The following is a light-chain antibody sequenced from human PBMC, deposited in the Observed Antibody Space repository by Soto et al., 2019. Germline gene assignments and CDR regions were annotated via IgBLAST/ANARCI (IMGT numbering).Light chain of an antibody. CDR1: KSSSSY. CDR3: QQSSSTTRP. CDR2: AAS. V-gene: IGKV1-39*01. J-gene: IGKJ3*01. Sequence: MTQSPSSLSASVGERGTITCRASKSSSSYLNWYQQKPGKAPKLLIYAASSLQSGVPSRFSGSGSGTDFTLTISRLYPEDFAAYYCQQSSSTTRPFDPGAKVDIK.